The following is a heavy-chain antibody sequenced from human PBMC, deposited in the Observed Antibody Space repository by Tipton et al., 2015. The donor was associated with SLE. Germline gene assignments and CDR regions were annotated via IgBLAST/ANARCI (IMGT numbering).Heavy chain of an antibody. CDR2: ISGYKGYT. D-gene: IGHD6-19*01. V-gene: IGHV1-18*01. J-gene: IGHJ2*01. CDR1: GYTFNTYG. Sequence: QVQLVQSGAEVKKPGASVKVSCKASGYTFNTYGITWVRQAPGEGLEWVGWISGYKGYTKYGQKVQGRVTMTTDSSTSTAYMELRSLRSEDTAVYYCARVSSAMGYFDLWGRGTLVSVSS. CDR3: ARVSSAMGYFDL.